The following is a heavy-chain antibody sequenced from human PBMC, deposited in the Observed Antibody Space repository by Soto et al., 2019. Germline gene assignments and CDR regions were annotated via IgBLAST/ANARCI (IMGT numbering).Heavy chain of an antibody. D-gene: IGHD3-22*01. J-gene: IGHJ3*02. CDR2: IIPIFGTA. Sequence: QVQLVQSGAEVKKPGSSVKVSCKASGGTFSSYAISWVRQAPGQGLEWMGGIIPIFGTANYAQKFQGRVTITADESTSKAYMELSSLRSEDTAVYYCARDFNTYYYDSSGYNDAFDIWGQGTMVTVSS. CDR1: GGTFSSYA. V-gene: IGHV1-69*01. CDR3: ARDFNTYYYDSSGYNDAFDI.